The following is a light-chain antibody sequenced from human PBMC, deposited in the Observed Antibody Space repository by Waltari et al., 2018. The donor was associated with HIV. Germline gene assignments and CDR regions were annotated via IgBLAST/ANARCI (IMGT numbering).Light chain of an antibody. CDR1: SSDVGGYNY. J-gene: IGLJ1*01. CDR2: AVS. V-gene: IGLV2-14*03. Sequence: QSALTQPASVSGSPGQSITISCPGTSSDVGGYNYVSWYQQHPGKAPKLMIYAVSNRPSGVSNRFSGSKSGNTASLTISGLQAEDEADCYCSSYTSSSTRDVFGTGTKVTVL. CDR3: SSYTSSSTRDV.